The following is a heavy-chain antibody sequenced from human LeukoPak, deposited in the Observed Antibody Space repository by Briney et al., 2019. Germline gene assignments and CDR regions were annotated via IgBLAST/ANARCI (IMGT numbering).Heavy chain of an antibody. CDR3: ARDQDSSGWTAQIWFDP. CDR2: INPNSGGT. CDR1: GYTFTGYY. J-gene: IGHJ5*02. V-gene: IGHV1-2*02. D-gene: IGHD6-19*01. Sequence: GASVKVSCKASGYTFTGYYMHWVRQAPGQGLEWMGWINPNSGGTNYAQKFQGRVTMTRDTSISTAYMELSRLRSDDTAVYYCARDQDSSGWTAQIWFDPWGQGTLVTVSS.